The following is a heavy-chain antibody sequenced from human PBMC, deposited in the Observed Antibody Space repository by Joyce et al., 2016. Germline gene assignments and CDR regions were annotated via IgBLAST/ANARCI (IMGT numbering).Heavy chain of an antibody. J-gene: IGHJ3*02. CDR1: GYIFTTYG. D-gene: IGHD3-22*01. V-gene: IGHV1-18*01. CDR2: ISAHHGNT. Sequence: QVQLVQSGSEVKKPGASVEVSCKASGYIFTTYGISWVRQPPGQGFEWMGWISAHHGNTKYAQKFQGRVTMTIDTSTSTAYMELESLRSDDTAVYYCARDIHYYNSSGYYWGAFDIWGQGTMVSVSS. CDR3: ARDIHYYNSSGYYWGAFDI.